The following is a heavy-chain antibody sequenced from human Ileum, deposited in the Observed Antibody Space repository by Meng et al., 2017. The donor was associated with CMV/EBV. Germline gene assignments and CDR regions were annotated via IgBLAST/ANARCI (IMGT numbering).Heavy chain of an antibody. J-gene: IGHJ4*02. D-gene: IGHD2-2*01. CDR1: GGSISSSSSY. V-gene: IGHV4-39*07. CDR3: ARDLSEYCLGPSCYLVNDYFDY. CDR2: IYHSGST. Sequence: SETLSLTCIVSGGSISSSSSYWGWIRQPPGKGPEWIATIYHSGSTYHNPSLKSRVTISIDTSKNQFSLKLSSVTAADTAVYFCARDLSEYCLGPSCYLVNDYFDYWGQGMLVTVSS.